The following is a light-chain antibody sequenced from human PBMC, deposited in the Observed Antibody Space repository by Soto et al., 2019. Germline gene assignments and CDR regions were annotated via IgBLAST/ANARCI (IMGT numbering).Light chain of an antibody. J-gene: IGKJ5*01. CDR3: QQRSNWPIT. CDR1: QSVSSN. CDR2: DAS. Sequence: EIVMTQSPVTLSVSPGERATLSCRASQSVSSNLAWYQQKPGQAPRLLIYDASNRATGIPARFSGGGSGTDFTLTISSLEPEDFAVYYCQQRSNWPITFGQGTRLEI. V-gene: IGKV3-11*01.